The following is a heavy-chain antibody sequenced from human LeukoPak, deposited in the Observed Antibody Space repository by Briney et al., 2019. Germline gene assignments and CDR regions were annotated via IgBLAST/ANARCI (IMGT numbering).Heavy chain of an antibody. J-gene: IGHJ4*02. CDR3: AGESPSQWLVREGDY. CDR2: IYYSGST. Sequence: SETLSLTCTVSGGSISSGGYYWSWIRQHPGKGLEWIGYIYYSGSTYYNPSLKSRVTISVDTSKNQFSLKLSSVTAADTAVYYCAGESPSQWLVREGDYWGQGTLVTVSS. V-gene: IGHV4-31*03. D-gene: IGHD6-19*01. CDR1: GGSISSGGYY.